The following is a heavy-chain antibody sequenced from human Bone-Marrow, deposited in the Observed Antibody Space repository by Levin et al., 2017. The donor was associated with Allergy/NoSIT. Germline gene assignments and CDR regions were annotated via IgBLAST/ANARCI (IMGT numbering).Heavy chain of an antibody. Sequence: GESLKISCAASGFTFSTYWMTWVRQAPGKGLEWVANIKQDGSEKYYVDSVKGRFTISRDNAKNSLYLQMNSLRAEDTAVYYCARIYGRGGSCFDYWGQGTLVTVSS. CDR2: IKQDGSEK. CDR3: ARIYGRGGSCFDY. D-gene: IGHD2-15*01. V-gene: IGHV3-7*01. J-gene: IGHJ4*02. CDR1: GFTFSTYW.